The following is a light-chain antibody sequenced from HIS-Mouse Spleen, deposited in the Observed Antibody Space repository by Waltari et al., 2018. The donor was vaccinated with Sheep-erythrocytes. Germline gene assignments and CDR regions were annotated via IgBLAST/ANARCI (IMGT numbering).Light chain of an antibody. CDR2: QDS. J-gene: IGLJ1*01. CDR3: QAWDRSTYV. Sequence: SYELTQPPSVSVSPGQTASITCSGDKLGDKYACWYQQKPGQSPVLVIYQDSKRPSVIPERFSGSNSGNTATLTISGTQAMDEADYYCQAWDRSTYVFGTGTKVTVL. CDR1: KLGDKY. V-gene: IGLV3-1*01.